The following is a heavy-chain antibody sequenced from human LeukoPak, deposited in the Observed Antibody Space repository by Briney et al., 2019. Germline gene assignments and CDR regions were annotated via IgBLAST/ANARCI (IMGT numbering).Heavy chain of an antibody. V-gene: IGHV3-21*01. CDR1: GFTFSSYS. D-gene: IGHD3-3*01. J-gene: IGHJ6*02. CDR3: ARAYYDFWSGYYPFPFYYYGMDV. CDR2: ISSSSSYI. Sequence: PGGSLRLSCAASGFTFSSYSMNWVRQAPGKGLERVSSISSSSSYIYYADSVKGRFTISRDNAKNSLYLQMNSLRAEDTAVYYCARAYYDFWSGYYPFPFYYYGMDVWGQGTTVTVSS.